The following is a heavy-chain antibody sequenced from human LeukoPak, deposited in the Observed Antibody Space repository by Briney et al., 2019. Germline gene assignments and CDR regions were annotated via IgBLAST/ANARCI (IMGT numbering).Heavy chain of an antibody. J-gene: IGHJ4*02. Sequence: PSETLSLTCTVSGVSISSYYWSWIRQPPGKGLEWIGYIYYSENTNYNPSLKSRVTISVDTSKNQFSLKLSSVTAADTAVYYCAREVAAVAGTDYWGQGTLVTVSS. V-gene: IGHV4-59*01. D-gene: IGHD6-19*01. CDR3: AREVAAVAGTDY. CDR2: IYYSENT. CDR1: GVSISSYY.